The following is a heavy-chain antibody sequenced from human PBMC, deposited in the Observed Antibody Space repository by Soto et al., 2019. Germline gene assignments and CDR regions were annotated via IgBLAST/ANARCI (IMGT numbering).Heavy chain of an antibody. V-gene: IGHV3-23*01. J-gene: IGHJ4*02. D-gene: IGHD2-2*01. CDR3: ANQEGFVVVPAAKGSFDY. CDR1: GFTFSSYA. CDR2: ISGSGGST. Sequence: EVQLLESGGGLVQPGGSLRLSCAASGFTFSSYAMSWVRQAPGKGLEWVSAISGSGGSTYYADSVKGRFTISRDNSKNTLYLQMNSLRAEDTAVYYCANQEGFVVVPAAKGSFDYWGQGTLVTVSS.